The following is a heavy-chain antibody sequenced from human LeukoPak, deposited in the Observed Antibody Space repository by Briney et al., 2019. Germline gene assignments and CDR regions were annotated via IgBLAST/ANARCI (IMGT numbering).Heavy chain of an antibody. CDR2: IYPGDSDT. Sequence: GESLKISCKGSGYSFTSYWIIWVRQMPGKGLEWMGIIYPGDSDTRYSPSFQGKVTISADKSITTAYLQWSSLKASDTAIYYCARHKSSWTLDYWGQGTLVTVSS. CDR3: ARHKSSWTLDY. V-gene: IGHV5-51*01. D-gene: IGHD6-13*01. CDR1: GYSFTSYW. J-gene: IGHJ4*02.